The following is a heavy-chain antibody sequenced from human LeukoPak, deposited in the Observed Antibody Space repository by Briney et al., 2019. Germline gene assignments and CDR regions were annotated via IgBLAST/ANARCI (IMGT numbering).Heavy chain of an antibody. J-gene: IGHJ6*02. D-gene: IGHD3-3*01. Sequence: GGSLRLSCAASGFTFSSYDMHWVRQATGKGLEWVSAIGTAGDTYYPGSVKGRFTISRENAKNSLYLQMNSLRAGDTAVYYCAREINDFWSGSKNYGMDVWGQGTTVTVSS. V-gene: IGHV3-13*01. CDR2: IGTAGDT. CDR3: AREINDFWSGSKNYGMDV. CDR1: GFTFSSYD.